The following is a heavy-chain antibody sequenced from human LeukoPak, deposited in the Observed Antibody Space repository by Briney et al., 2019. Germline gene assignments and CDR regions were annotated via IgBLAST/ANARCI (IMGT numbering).Heavy chain of an antibody. CDR3: ARDLDSSGYYHVVDS. J-gene: IGHJ4*02. D-gene: IGHD3-22*01. CDR2: ISTSGRT. Sequence: GGSLRLSCADSGFTFSSYAMSWVRQAPGKGLEWVSLISTSGRTHYADSVQGRFTISRDNSKNTLSLHMNSLRAEDTAVYYCARDLDSSGYYHVVDSWGQGALVAVSS. V-gene: IGHV3-23*01. CDR1: GFTFSSYA.